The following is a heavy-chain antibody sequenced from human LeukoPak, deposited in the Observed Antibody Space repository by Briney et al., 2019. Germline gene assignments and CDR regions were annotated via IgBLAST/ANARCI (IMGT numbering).Heavy chain of an antibody. CDR2: ISYDGSNK. V-gene: IGHV3-30*03. CDR1: GFTFSSYG. Sequence: GRSLRLSCAASGFTFSSYGMHWVRQAPGKGLEWVAVISYDGSNKYYADSVKGRFTISRDNSKNTLYLQMNSLRAEDTAVCYCVLTFAPRSYYGMDVWGQGTTVTVSS. CDR3: VLTFAPRSYYGMDV. J-gene: IGHJ6*02.